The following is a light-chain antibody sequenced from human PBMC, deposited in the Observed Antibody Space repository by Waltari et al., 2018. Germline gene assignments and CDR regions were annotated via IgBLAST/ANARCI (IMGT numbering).Light chain of an antibody. CDR1: SSIIGSDT. J-gene: IGLJ3*02. CDR2: STN. Sequence: QSVLTQSPSASGTPGQRVIISCSGSSSIIGSDTVNWYQQLPGTAPRLLIYSTNQRPSGVPDRFSGSKSGTSAFLAISGLQSEDESDYYCAAWDGSQFARVFGGGTKLSVL. V-gene: IGLV1-44*01. CDR3: AAWDGSQFARV.